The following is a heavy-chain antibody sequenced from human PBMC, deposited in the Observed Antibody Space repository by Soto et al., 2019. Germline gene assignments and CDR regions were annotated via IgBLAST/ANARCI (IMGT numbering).Heavy chain of an antibody. CDR2: ISYDGSNK. D-gene: IGHD6-19*01. V-gene: IGHV3-30*03. CDR3: ARDLRPVAGAFDI. CDR1: GFTFSSYG. J-gene: IGHJ3*02. Sequence: LRLSCAASGFTFSSYGMHWVRQAPGKGLEWVAVISYDGSNKYYADSVKGRFTISRDNPKNTLYLQMNSLRAEDTAVYYCARDLRPVAGAFDIWGQGTMVTVSS.